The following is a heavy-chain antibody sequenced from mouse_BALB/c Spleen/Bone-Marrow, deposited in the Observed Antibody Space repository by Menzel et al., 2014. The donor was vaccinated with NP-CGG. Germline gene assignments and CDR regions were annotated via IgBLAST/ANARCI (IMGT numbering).Heavy chain of an antibody. CDR1: GYTFTSYW. V-gene: IGHV1-69*02. CDR3: TRGSYDLDY. J-gene: IGHJ2*01. D-gene: IGHD2-3*01. Sequence: QVQLQQSGAELVRPGASVKLPCKASGYTFTSYWINWVNQRPGQGLEWIGNIYPSDSYTNYNQKFKDKATLTVDKSSSTAYMQLSSPTSEDSAVYYCTRGSYDLDYWGQGTTLTVSS. CDR2: IYPSDSYT.